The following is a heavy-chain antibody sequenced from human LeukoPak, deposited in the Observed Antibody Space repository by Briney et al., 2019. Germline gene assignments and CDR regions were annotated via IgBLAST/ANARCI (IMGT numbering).Heavy chain of an antibody. V-gene: IGHV3-7*01. J-gene: IGHJ4*02. CDR1: GFTFSSYC. Sequence: GGTVRLSCGTSGFTFSSYCMSWVRQAPGKGLEWVGNIKQDESEIYYVGSGKGRFTISRDNAKSSLYLQMNSLRAEDTAMYYCVRVDNSGYLDFWGQGTLVTVSS. CDR3: VRVDNSGYLDF. CDR2: IKQDESEI. D-gene: IGHD3-22*01.